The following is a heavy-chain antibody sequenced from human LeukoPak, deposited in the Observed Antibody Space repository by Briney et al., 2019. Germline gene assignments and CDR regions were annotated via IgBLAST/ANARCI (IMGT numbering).Heavy chain of an antibody. D-gene: IGHD2-2*01. V-gene: IGHV4-4*02. CDR2: IFYSGST. J-gene: IGHJ6*03. CDR3: ARHGSAVVPAAIVYYYYYYMDV. Sequence: SETLSLTCAVSGVSISTYNWWSWVRQPPGKGLEWIGEIFYSGSTYYNPSLKSRVTISVDTSKNQFSLKLSSVTAADTAVYYCARHGSAVVPAAIVYYYYYYMDVWGKGTTVSISS. CDR1: GVSISTYNW.